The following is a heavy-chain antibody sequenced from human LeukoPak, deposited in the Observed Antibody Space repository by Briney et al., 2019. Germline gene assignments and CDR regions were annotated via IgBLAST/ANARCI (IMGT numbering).Heavy chain of an antibody. CDR2: INQDGSEK. Sequence: GGSLRLSCAASGFSISSSWMSWVRQAPGKGPEWVANINQDGSEKSYVDSVKGRFTISRDNAKNSLYLQMNSLRAEDTAVYYCARDGRQLGYWGQGTLVTVSS. J-gene: IGHJ4*02. CDR1: GFSISSSW. V-gene: IGHV3-7*05. CDR3: ARDGRQLGY. D-gene: IGHD6-13*01.